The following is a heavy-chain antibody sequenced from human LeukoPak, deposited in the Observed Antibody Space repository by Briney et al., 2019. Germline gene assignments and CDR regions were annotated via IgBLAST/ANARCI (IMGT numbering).Heavy chain of an antibody. J-gene: IGHJ6*02. D-gene: IGHD6-13*01. CDR1: GFAFNSYS. CDR2: ISSSI. V-gene: IGHV3-21*01. Sequence: GGSLRLSCAASGFAFNSYSMTWVRQAPGKGLEWVSSISSSIYYADSVKGRFTISRDNAKNSLYLQMNSLRAEDTAVYYCARGRVAAAGTSTLNYYYYGMDVWGQGTTVTVSS. CDR3: ARGRVAAAGTSTLNYYYYGMDV.